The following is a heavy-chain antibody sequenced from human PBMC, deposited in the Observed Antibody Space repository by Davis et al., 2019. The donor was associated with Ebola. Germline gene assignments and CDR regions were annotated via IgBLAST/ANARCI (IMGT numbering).Heavy chain of an antibody. J-gene: IGHJ6*02. V-gene: IGHV3-23*01. D-gene: IGHD2-8*02. Sequence: GESLKISCAASGFSFNIYGMYWFRQAPGKGLEWVSGLGSSGRDPHYADSVRGRFTISRDDSKNTVYLQINSLRAEDTAVYYCAKDLFWWSASDVWGQGTTVTVSS. CDR1: GFSFNIYG. CDR2: LGSSGRDP. CDR3: AKDLFWWSASDV.